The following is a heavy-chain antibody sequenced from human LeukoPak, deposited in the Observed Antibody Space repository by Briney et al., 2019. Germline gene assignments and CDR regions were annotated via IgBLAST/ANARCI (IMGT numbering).Heavy chain of an antibody. D-gene: IGHD4-17*01. CDR2: IYYSGST. Sequence: PSQTLSLTCTVSGGSISSGSYYWGWIRQPPGKGLEWIGSIYYSGSTYYNPSLKSRVTISVGTSKNQFSLKLSSVTAADTAVYYCARRVTVTTSYYYYYLDVWGKGTTVTVSS. V-gene: IGHV4-39*01. CDR1: GGSISSGSYY. J-gene: IGHJ6*03. CDR3: ARRVTVTTSYYYYYLDV.